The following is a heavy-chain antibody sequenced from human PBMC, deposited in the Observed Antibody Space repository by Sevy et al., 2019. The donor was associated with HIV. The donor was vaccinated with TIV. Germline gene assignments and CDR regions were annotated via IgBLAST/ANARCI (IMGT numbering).Heavy chain of an antibody. CDR2: IYIGGTT. J-gene: IGHJ5*02. Sequence: GGSLRLSCAASGLTVSDNFMSWVRQAPGKGLEWVSVIYIGGTTYYADSVKGRFTISRDKSKNTVYLQMSSLRADDTAFYHCARDYSRRPGWFDPWGQGTLVTVSS. CDR1: GLTVSDNF. CDR3: ARDYSRRPGWFDP. D-gene: IGHD6-13*01. V-gene: IGHV3-53*01.